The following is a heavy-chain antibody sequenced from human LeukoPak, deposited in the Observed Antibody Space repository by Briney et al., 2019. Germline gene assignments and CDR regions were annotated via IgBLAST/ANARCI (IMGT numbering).Heavy chain of an antibody. CDR1: GGSISRSSYY. J-gene: IGHJ3*02. V-gene: IGHV4-39*07. CDR3: ATGYYYDSSGYSDPFDI. D-gene: IGHD3-22*01. CDR2: IYYSGST. Sequence: SETLSLTCTVSGGSISRSSYYWGWIRQPPGKGLEWIGSIYYSGSTYYNPSLKSRVTISVDTSKNQFSLKLSSVTAADTAVYYCATGYYYDSSGYSDPFDIWGQGTMVTVSS.